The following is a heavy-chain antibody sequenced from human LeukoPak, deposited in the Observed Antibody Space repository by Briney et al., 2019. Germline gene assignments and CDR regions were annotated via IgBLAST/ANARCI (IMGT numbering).Heavy chain of an antibody. D-gene: IGHD2-21*02. Sequence: ASVKVSRKASGYTFINYAIHWVRQAPGQRLEWMGWINAHNGDTEYSQKFQGRVAITRDTSASIVYMELSTLRFGDTAVYYCARGSTSDWPLEYWGQGTLVTVSS. CDR3: ARGSTSDWPLEY. CDR2: INAHNGDT. V-gene: IGHV1-3*01. CDR1: GYTFINYA. J-gene: IGHJ4*02.